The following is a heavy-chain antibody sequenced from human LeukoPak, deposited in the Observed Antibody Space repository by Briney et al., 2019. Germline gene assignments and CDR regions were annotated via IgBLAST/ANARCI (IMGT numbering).Heavy chain of an antibody. V-gene: IGHV4-4*07. CDR3: ARVKGWELLYYYYYYMDV. D-gene: IGHD1-26*01. Sequence: PSETLSLTCTVSGDSISTYYWSWIRQPAGKGLEWIGRIYTSGSTNYNPSLKSRVTMSVDTSKNQFSLKLSSVTAADTAVYYCARVKGWELLYYYYYYMDVWGKGTTVTISS. CDR1: GDSISTYY. CDR2: IYTSGST. J-gene: IGHJ6*03.